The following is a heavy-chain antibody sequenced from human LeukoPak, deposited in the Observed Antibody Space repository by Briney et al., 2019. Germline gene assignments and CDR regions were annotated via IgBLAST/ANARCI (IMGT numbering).Heavy chain of an antibody. CDR1: GGSISSSSYY. Sequence: PSETLSLTCTVSGGSISSSSYYWGWIRQPPGKGLEWIGEINHSGSTNYNPSLKSRVTISVDTSKNQFSLKLSSVTAADTAVYYCARGAIFLMVYARDAFDIWGQGTMVTVSS. CDR3: ARGAIFLMVYARDAFDI. J-gene: IGHJ3*02. D-gene: IGHD2-8*01. V-gene: IGHV4-39*07. CDR2: INHSGST.